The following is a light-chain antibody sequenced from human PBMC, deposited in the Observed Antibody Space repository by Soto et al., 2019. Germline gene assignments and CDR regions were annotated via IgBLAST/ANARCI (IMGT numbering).Light chain of an antibody. J-gene: IGLJ3*02. CDR2: LNSDGSH. Sequence: QLVVTQSPSASASLGASVKLTCTLSSGHSTYAIAWHQQQPEKGPRYLMNLNSDGSHNKGDGIPDRFSGSSSGAERYLTISSLQSEDEADYYCQTWGTGMVFGGGTKVTVL. CDR3: QTWGTGMV. CDR1: SGHSTYA. V-gene: IGLV4-69*01.